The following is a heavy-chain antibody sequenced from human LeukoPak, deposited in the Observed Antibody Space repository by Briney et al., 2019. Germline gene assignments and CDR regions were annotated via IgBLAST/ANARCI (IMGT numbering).Heavy chain of an antibody. CDR3: ARHVRVYYYDSNGAFDI. D-gene: IGHD3-22*01. CDR1: GGSMSSHY. Sequence: SETLSLTCTVSGGSMSSHYWSWIRQPPGRGLEWLGYIYYRGSTNYNPSLKSRITISVDTSKNQFSLKLSSVTAADTAVYYCARHVRVYYYDSNGAFDIWGQGTMVTVSS. CDR2: IYYRGST. J-gene: IGHJ3*02. V-gene: IGHV4-59*08.